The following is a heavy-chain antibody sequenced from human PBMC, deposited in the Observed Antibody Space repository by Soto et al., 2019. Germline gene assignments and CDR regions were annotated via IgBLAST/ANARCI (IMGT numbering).Heavy chain of an antibody. D-gene: IGHD6-6*01. J-gene: IGHJ5*02. CDR3: ARSLIAARFFDP. CDR1: GYTFTSYD. Sequence: GASVKVSCKASGYTFTSYDINWVRQATGQGLEWMGWMNPNSGNTGYAQKFQGRVTMTRNTSISTAYMELSSLRSEDTAVYYCARSLIAARFFDPWGQGTLVTVSS. CDR2: MNPNSGNT. V-gene: IGHV1-8*01.